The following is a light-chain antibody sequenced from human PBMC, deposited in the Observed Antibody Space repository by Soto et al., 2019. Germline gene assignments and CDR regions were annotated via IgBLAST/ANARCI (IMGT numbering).Light chain of an antibody. J-gene: IGLJ2*01. CDR3: STYTSSIL. Sequence: QSALTQPASVSGSPGQSITISCTGTSSDVGGYNYVSWYQQHPGKAPKLMIYDVSNRPSGVSNRFSGSKSGNTASLTISGIQAEDDADYYCSTYTSSILFGGGTKVTVL. V-gene: IGLV2-14*01. CDR1: SSDVGGYNY. CDR2: DVS.